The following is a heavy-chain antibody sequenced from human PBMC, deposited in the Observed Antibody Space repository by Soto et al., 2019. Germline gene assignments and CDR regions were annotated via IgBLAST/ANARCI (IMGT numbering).Heavy chain of an antibody. CDR2: IYSGGST. CDR1: GLTVSRTQ. CDR3: ARDLRYSGYDERWVNWFDP. D-gene: IGHD5-12*01. J-gene: IGHJ5*02. V-gene: IGHV3-53*01. Sequence: GSLRLSCAVSGLTVSRTQMSWVRQAPGKGLQRVSVIYSGGSTYYANAVKGRFTISRDISENTVYLELDKLTVDDKAVYYCARDLRYSGYDERWVNWFDPWGQGTLVTVSS.